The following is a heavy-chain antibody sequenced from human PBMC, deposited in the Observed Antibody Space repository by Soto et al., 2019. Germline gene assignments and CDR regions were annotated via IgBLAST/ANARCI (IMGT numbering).Heavy chain of an antibody. CDR3: ATAPIAAPYDAFDI. J-gene: IGHJ3*02. CDR1: GYTLTELS. CDR2: FDHEDGET. D-gene: IGHD6-25*01. V-gene: IGHV1-24*01. Sequence: SCKVSGYTLTELSMHWVRQAPGKGLEWMGGFDHEDGETIYAQKFQGRVTMTEDTSTDTAYMELSSLRSEDTAVYYCATAPIAAPYDAFDIWGQGTMVTVSS.